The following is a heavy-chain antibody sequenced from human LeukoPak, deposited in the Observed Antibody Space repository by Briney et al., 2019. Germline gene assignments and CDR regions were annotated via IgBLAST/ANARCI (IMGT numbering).Heavy chain of an antibody. CDR1: GYTFTSYD. CDR3: ARGLEYYYDSSGLETTTNWFDR. Sequence: SVKVSCKASGYTFTSYDINWVRQATGQGLEWMGWMNPNSGNTGYAQKSQGRVNMTKNTSISTAYMELSSLRSEDTAVYYCARGLEYYYDSSGLETTTNWFDRWGQGTLVTVSS. CDR2: MNPNSGNT. V-gene: IGHV1-8*01. D-gene: IGHD3-22*01. J-gene: IGHJ5*02.